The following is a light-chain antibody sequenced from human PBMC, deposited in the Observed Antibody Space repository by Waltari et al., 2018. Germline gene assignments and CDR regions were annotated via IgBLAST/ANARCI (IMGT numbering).Light chain of an antibody. J-gene: IGLJ3*02. CDR3: DSYTSSSTRV. Sequence: QSALTQPASVSGSPGQSIAISCTGTSSDIGSYDYVSWYQQRPGKAPKLMIYEVSNRPSGVSNRFSGSKSGNTASLTISGLQAEDEADYYCDSYTSSSTRVFGGGTKLTVL. V-gene: IGLV2-14*01. CDR2: EVS. CDR1: SSDIGSYDY.